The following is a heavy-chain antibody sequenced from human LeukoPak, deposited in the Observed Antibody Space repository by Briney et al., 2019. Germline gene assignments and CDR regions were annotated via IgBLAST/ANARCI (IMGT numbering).Heavy chain of an antibody. J-gene: IGHJ4*02. CDR1: GYTFTGYY. V-gene: IGHV1-2*02. D-gene: IGHD2-2*02. CDR3: VRRYCSSTSCYSPFDY. CDR2: VNPNSGGT. Sequence: PSVKVSCKASGYTFTGYYMHWVRQAPGQGLEWMGWVNPNSGGTNYAQKFQGRVTMTRDTSISTAYMELSRLRSDDTAVYYCVRRYCSSTSCYSPFDYWGQGTLVTVSS.